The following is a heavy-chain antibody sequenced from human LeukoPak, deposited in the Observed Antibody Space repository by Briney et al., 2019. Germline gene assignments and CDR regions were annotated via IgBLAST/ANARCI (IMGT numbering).Heavy chain of an antibody. J-gene: IGHJ4*02. CDR2: INHSGST. CDR3: ARAGGIAVAGSS. D-gene: IGHD6-19*01. Sequence: SETLSLTCAVCGGSFSGYYWSWIRHPPGKGLELIGEINHSGSTNYNPSLKSRVTISVDTSKNQFSLKLSSVTAADTAVYYCARAGGIAVAGSSWGQGTLVTVSS. V-gene: IGHV4-34*01. CDR1: GGSFSGYY.